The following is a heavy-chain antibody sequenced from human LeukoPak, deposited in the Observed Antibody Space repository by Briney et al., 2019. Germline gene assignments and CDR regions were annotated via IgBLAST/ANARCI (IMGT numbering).Heavy chain of an antibody. CDR2: IKQDGSEK. CDR1: GFTFSTYG. D-gene: IGHD6-19*01. J-gene: IGHJ4*02. V-gene: IGHV3-7*01. Sequence: GGTLRLSCAASGFTFSTYGMNWVRQAPGKGLEWVANIKQDGSEKYYVDSVKGRFTISRDNAKNSLYLQMNSLRAEDTAVYYCAREAGIAVARAFDYWGQGTLVTVSS. CDR3: AREAGIAVARAFDY.